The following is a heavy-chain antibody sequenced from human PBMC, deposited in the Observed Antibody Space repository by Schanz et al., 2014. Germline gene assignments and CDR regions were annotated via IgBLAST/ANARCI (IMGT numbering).Heavy chain of an antibody. CDR1: GYTFPSYG. D-gene: IGHD3-10*01. J-gene: IGHJ2*01. CDR2: INPDSGGT. V-gene: IGHV1-2*02. Sequence: QVQLVQSGSEVKKPGASVKVSCKASGYTFPSYGISWVRQAPGQRLEWMGWINPDSGGTNYAQKFQGRVTMTRDMSINTAYMELNRLRSDDTAVYYCARRYYGSGSYWFFDLWGRGTLVTVSS. CDR3: ARRYYGSGSYWFFDL.